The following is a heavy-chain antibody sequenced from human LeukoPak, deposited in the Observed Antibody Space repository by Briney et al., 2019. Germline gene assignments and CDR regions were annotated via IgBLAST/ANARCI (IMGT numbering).Heavy chain of an antibody. D-gene: IGHD6-13*01. CDR1: GFTFSSYA. J-gene: IGHJ6*02. CDR2: ISGSGGST. Sequence: PGGSLRLSCAASGFTFSSYAMSWVRQAPGKGLEWVSAISGSGGSTYYADSVKGRFTISRENAKNSLYLQMDSLRAGDTAVYYCARGIAAAGTVGGMDVWGQGTTVTVSS. CDR3: ARGIAAAGTVGGMDV. V-gene: IGHV3-23*01.